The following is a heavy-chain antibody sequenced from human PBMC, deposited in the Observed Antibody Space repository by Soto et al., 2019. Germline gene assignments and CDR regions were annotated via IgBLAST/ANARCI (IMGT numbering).Heavy chain of an antibody. CDR2: SSATGSGT. CDR1: GFSFKRYG. D-gene: IGHD1-7*01. J-gene: IGHJ4*02. CDR3: AKDRRAGGNYGFYSDL. Sequence: PXGSLRLSCAACGFSFKRYGMTWVRQAAGKGLEWVSFSSATGSGTYYADSVKGRFTISRDNSKNTLYLQMTSLRADDTAVYYCAKDRRAGGNYGFYSDLWGQGALVTVSS. V-gene: IGHV3-23*01.